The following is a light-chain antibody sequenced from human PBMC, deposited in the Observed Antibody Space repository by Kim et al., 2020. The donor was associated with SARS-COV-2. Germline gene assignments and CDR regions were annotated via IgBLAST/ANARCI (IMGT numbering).Light chain of an antibody. J-gene: IGLJ1*01. CDR1: NANIGNNY. Sequence: QSLLTQPPSVSAAAGQKVTISCSADNANIGNNYVSWYQQFPGTAPRLLIYDNNKRPSGIPDRFSASKSGTSATLDITGVQTGDEADYYCGAWHNSLSAVYVFGTGTKVTVL. CDR3: GAWHNSLSAVYV. V-gene: IGLV1-51*01. CDR2: DNN.